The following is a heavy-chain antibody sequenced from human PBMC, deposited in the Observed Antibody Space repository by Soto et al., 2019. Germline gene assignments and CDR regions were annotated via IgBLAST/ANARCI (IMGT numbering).Heavy chain of an antibody. D-gene: IGHD4-17*01. V-gene: IGHV3-9*01. CDR2: ISWNSGSI. J-gene: IGHJ4*02. CDR1: GFTFDDYA. CDR3: AKDRRDYGDYYFDY. Sequence: EVQLVESGGGLVQPGRSLRLSCAASGFTFDDYAMHWVRQAPGKGLEWVSGISWNSGSIGYADSVEGRFTISRDNAKNSLYLQMNSLRAEDTALYYCAKDRRDYGDYYFDYWGQGTLVTVSS.